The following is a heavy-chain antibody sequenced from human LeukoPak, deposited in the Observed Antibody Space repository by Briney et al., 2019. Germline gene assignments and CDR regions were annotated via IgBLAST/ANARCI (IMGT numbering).Heavy chain of an antibody. V-gene: IGHV3-73*01. CDR1: GFTFSGSA. CDR3: AKDYYEFKVVGYYFDY. J-gene: IGHJ4*02. D-gene: IGHD3-22*01. Sequence: GGSLRLSCAASGFTFSGSAMHWVRQASGKGLEWVGRIRSKANSYATAYAASVKGRFTISRDDSKNTLYLQMNSLRAEDTAVYYCAKDYYEFKVVGYYFDYWGQGTLVTVSS. CDR2: IRSKANSYAT.